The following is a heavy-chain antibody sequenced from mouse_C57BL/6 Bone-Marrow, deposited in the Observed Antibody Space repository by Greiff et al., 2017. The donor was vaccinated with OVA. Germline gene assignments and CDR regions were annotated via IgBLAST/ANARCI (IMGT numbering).Heavy chain of an antibody. V-gene: IGHV1-54*01. Sequence: QVQLKQSGAELVRPGTSVKVSCKASGYAFTNYLIEWVKQRPGQGLEWIGVLNPGSGGTNYNEKFKGKATLTADKSSSTAYMQLRSLTSEDSAVYFCARGPLGFDYWGQGTTLTVSS. CDR2: LNPGSGGT. CDR3: ARGPLGFDY. D-gene: IGHD6-1*01. CDR1: GYAFTNYL. J-gene: IGHJ2*01.